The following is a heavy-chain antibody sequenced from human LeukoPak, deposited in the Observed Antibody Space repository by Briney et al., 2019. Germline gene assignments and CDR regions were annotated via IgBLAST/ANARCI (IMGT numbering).Heavy chain of an antibody. Sequence: GESLQISCKGSGYSFTNYWIGWVRQMPGKGLEWMGRIDPTDSYTNYSPSFQGHVTFSADKSISTAYLHWSSLKASDTAMYYCARHGGYYYDSSGAPNFDIWGQGTMVTVSS. V-gene: IGHV5-10-1*01. CDR2: IDPTDSYT. D-gene: IGHD3-22*01. CDR3: ARHGGYYYDSSGAPNFDI. J-gene: IGHJ3*02. CDR1: GYSFTNYW.